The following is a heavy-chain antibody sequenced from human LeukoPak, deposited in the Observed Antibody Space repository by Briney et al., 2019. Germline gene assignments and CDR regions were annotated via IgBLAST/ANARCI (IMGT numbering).Heavy chain of an antibody. CDR1: GFTFNTYA. Sequence: GGSLRLSCVASGFTFNTYAMHWVRQAPGKGLEWVAVISDDGNDKYYADSVKGRITISRDNSKNTVYLQMNSLRAEDTAIYYCAGRSNSDYKYFYIDVWGKGTTVTVSS. D-gene: IGHD4/OR15-4a*01. CDR3: AGRSNSDYKYFYIDV. V-gene: IGHV3-30*04. CDR2: ISDDGNDK. J-gene: IGHJ6*03.